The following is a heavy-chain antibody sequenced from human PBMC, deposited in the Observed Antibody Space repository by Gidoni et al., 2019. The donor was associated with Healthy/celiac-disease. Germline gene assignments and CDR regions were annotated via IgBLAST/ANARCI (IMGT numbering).Heavy chain of an antibody. D-gene: IGHD6-19*01. Sequence: EVQLLESGGGLVQPGGSLRLSCAASGFTSSSYAMSWVRQAPGKGLEWVSAISGSGGSTYYADSVKGRFTISRDNSKNTLYLQMNSLRAEDTAVYYCAKDHSARLNIAVAGTSPDYWGQGTLVTVSS. J-gene: IGHJ4*02. CDR2: ISGSGGST. CDR1: GFTSSSYA. CDR3: AKDHSARLNIAVAGTSPDY. V-gene: IGHV3-23*01.